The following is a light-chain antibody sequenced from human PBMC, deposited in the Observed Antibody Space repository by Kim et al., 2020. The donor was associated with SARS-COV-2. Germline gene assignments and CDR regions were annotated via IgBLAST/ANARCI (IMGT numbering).Light chain of an antibody. CDR1: SSNIGAGYD. J-gene: IGLJ1*01. CDR3: QTYDSSLSGYV. V-gene: IGLV1-40*01. Sequence: QRVTISCTGSSSNIGAGYDVHWYQQLPGTAPKLLIYGNSNRPSGVPDRFSGSKSGTSASLAITGLQAEDEADYYCQTYDSSLSGYVFGTGTKVTVL. CDR2: GNS.